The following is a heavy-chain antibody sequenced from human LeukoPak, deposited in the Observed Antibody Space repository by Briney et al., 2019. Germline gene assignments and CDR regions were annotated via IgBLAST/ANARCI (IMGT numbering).Heavy chain of an antibody. CDR3: ARDTITMVRGVEDH. J-gene: IGHJ4*02. Sequence: GGSLRLSCAASGFTFISYSMNWVRQAPGKGLEWVSSISSSSSYIYYADSVKGRFTISRDNAKNSLYLQMNSLRAEDTAVYYCARDTITMVRGVEDHWGQGTLVTVSS. CDR2: ISSSSSYI. D-gene: IGHD3-10*01. CDR1: GFTFISYS. V-gene: IGHV3-21*01.